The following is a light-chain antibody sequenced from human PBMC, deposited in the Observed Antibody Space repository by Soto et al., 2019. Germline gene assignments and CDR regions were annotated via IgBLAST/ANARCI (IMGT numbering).Light chain of an antibody. CDR2: GAS. CDR1: QSVSNSF. J-gene: IGKJ2*01. CDR3: QQYGSSPYT. Sequence: EIVLTQSPGTLSLSPGERATLSCRASQSVSNSFLAWYQQKPGQAPRLLIYGASSRATGIPDRFSGSGSGTDFPLTISRLEPEDFAVYYCQQYGSSPYTFGQWTKLEI. V-gene: IGKV3-20*01.